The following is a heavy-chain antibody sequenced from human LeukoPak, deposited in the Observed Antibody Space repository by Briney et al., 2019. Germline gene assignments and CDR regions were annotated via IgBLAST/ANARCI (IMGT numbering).Heavy chain of an antibody. CDR2: TRYDGSNK. D-gene: IGHD2/OR15-2a*01. J-gene: IGHJ4*02. Sequence: GGSLRLSCAASGFTFSSYGMHWVRQAPGKGLEWVAFTRYDGSNKYYADSVKGRFTISRDNAKNSLYLQMNSLRAEDTAVYYCASLYGQGGSFDYWGQGTLVTVSS. V-gene: IGHV3-30*02. CDR1: GFTFSSYG. CDR3: ASLYGQGGSFDY.